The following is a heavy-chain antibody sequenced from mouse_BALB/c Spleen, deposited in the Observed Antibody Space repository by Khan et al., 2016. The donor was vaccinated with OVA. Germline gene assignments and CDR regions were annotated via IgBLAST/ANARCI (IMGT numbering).Heavy chain of an antibody. Sequence: QLPASGPGLVKPSQSLSLTCTVTGYSITSDYAWHWIRQFPGNKLEWMGYISYSGRTSYNPSLKSRISITRDTSKNQFFLQLNSVTTEDTATYYCARSVTITTVVATDFDYWGQGTTLTVSS. J-gene: IGHJ2*01. V-gene: IGHV3-2*02. CDR2: ISYSGRT. CDR1: GYSITSDYA. CDR3: ARSVTITTVVATDFDY. D-gene: IGHD1-1*01.